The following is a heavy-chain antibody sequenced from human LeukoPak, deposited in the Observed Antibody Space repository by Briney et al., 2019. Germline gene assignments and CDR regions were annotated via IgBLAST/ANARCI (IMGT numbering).Heavy chain of an antibody. Sequence: GGSLRLSCAASGFSFSTYAMRWVRQAPGKGLEWVAVISYDGSDQYYADSVKGRFTVSRDNSKNTLYLQMNSLRAEDTAVYYCGKLGCSSTRCYINYWGQGTLVTVSS. D-gene: IGHD2-2*01. CDR2: ISYDGSDQ. CDR1: GFSFSTYA. J-gene: IGHJ4*02. V-gene: IGHV3-30*18. CDR3: GKLGCSSTRCYINY.